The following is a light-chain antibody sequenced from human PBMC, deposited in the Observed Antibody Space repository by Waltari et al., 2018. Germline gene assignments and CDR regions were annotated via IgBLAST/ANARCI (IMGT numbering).Light chain of an antibody. V-gene: IGLV3-19*01. J-gene: IGLJ3*02. Sequence: SELTQDPDVSVALGQTVRLTFQGARLRTSYASWYLQKPRQAPLLLIYGNNNRPSGIPDRFSGSSSGNTASLTITGSQAEDEADYYCSSRDNSGNRPFGGGTKLTVL. CDR2: GNN. CDR3: SSRDNSGNRP. CDR1: RLRTSY.